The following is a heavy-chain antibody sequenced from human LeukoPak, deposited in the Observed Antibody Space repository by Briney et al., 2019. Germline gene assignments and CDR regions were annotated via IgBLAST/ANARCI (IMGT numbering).Heavy chain of an antibody. V-gene: IGHV3-74*01. Sequence: QTGGSLRLSCAASAFTFSTYWMHWVRQAPGKGLVWVSRIDPHGTITFYADSAKGRFTISRDNAKNTVYLQMNSLRAEDTAVYYCARDFDWGSGLWGQGTLVTVSS. J-gene: IGHJ4*02. CDR1: AFTFSTYW. CDR3: ARDFDWGSGL. D-gene: IGHD7-27*01. CDR2: IDPHGTIT.